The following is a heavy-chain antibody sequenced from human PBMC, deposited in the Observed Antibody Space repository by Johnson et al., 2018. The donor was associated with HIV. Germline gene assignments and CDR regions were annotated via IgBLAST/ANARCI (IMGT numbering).Heavy chain of an antibody. V-gene: IGHV3-30*14. CDR3: ARVGTVRDALDI. CDR2: ISYDGSNK. Sequence: QMLLVESGGGVVQPGRPLRLSCAASGFTFSRYPMHWVRQAPGKGLEWVAVISYDGSNKYYADSVKGRFTISRDNSKNTLYLQMNSLRAEDTAVYYCARVGTVRDALDIWGQGTMVTVSS. D-gene: IGHD2-21*02. CDR1: GFTFSRYP. J-gene: IGHJ3*02.